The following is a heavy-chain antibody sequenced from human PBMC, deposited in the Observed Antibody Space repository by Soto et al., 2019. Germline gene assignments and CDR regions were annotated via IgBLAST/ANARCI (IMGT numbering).Heavy chain of an antibody. V-gene: IGHV5-51*01. Sequence: GESLKISCKASGYSFTNYWVGWVRQMPGKGLEWMGIIYPGDSDTRYSPSFQGQVTISADKSISTAYLQWSSLKASDTAMYYCARHFGSSWSNDAFDIWGQGTMVTVSS. CDR1: GYSFTNYW. J-gene: IGHJ3*02. D-gene: IGHD6-13*01. CDR3: ARHFGSSWSNDAFDI. CDR2: IYPGDSDT.